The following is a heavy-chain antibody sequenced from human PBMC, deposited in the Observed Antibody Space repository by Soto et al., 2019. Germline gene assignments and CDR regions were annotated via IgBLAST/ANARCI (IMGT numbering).Heavy chain of an antibody. CDR1: GASSSSDDSY. V-gene: IGHV4-30-4*01. CDR2: ISYSGT. J-gene: IGHJ5*02. Sequence: SETLSLTCTVSGASSSSDDSYWSWIRQPPGKGLEWIAYISYSGTYYNPSLKSRVTTSLDGSKNQISLYLSSVTAADTAVYYCARIGTLLGIVTNNWFDPWGQGTLVTVSS. CDR3: ARIGTLLGIVTNNWFDP. D-gene: IGHD3-3*01.